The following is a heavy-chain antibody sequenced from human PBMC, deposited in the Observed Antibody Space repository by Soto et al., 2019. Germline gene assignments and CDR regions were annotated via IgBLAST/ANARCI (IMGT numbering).Heavy chain of an antibody. V-gene: IGHV4-31*03. CDR3: AIEWPYGMSV. CDR2: IYYTGRT. CDR1: GASIGSGAYY. D-gene: IGHD2-8*01. J-gene: IGHJ6*02. Sequence: LSLTCNVSGASIGSGAYYWPWIRQHPGKGLEWIGYIYYTGRTYYNPSLKSRVAISLDTSKNQFTLKVRAVTAADTAVYYCAIEWPYGMSVWGQGTSVTVSS.